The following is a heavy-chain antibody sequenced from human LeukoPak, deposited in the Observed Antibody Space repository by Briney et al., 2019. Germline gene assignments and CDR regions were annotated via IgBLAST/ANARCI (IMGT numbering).Heavy chain of an antibody. CDR2: ISYDGSNK. D-gene: IGHD3-22*01. CDR1: GFTFSSYA. V-gene: IGHV3-30*04. J-gene: IGHJ3*02. CDR3: AATYHYDSSGYYLSPNDAFDI. Sequence: PGRSLRLSCAASGFTFSSYAMHWVRQAPGKGLEWVAVISYDGSNKYYADSVKGRFTISRDNSKNTLYLQMNSLRAEDTAVYYCAATYHYDSSGYYLSPNDAFDIWGQGTMVTVSS.